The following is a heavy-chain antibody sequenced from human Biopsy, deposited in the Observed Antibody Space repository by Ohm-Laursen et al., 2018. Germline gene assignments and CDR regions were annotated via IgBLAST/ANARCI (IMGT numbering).Heavy chain of an antibody. J-gene: IGHJ5*01. CDR3: ARDASQGFDS. CDR1: GFDFSDYS. Sequence: GSLRLSCAASGFDFSDYSMSWVRQAPGKGLEWVSSVTTTSSYIYYADSVKGRFTISRDNAKDTLYLYMSSLTVEDTAVYFCARDASQGFDSWGQGTLVTVSS. CDR2: VTTTSSYI. V-gene: IGHV3-21*01.